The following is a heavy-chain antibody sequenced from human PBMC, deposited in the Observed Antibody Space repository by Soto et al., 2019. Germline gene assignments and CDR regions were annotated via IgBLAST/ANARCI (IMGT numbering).Heavy chain of an antibody. Sequence: GASVKVSCKASGYTFTSYGISWVRQAPGQGLEWMGWISAYNGNTNYAQKLQGRVTMTTDTSTSTAYMELRSLRSDDTAVYYCATCSGGSGYHNWFDPWGQGTLVIVSS. CDR1: GYTFTSYG. CDR2: ISAYNGNT. D-gene: IGHD2-15*01. CDR3: ATCSGGSGYHNWFDP. V-gene: IGHV1-18*01. J-gene: IGHJ5*02.